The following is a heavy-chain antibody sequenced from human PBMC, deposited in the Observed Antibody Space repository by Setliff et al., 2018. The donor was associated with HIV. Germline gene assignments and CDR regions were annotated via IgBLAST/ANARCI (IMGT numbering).Heavy chain of an antibody. D-gene: IGHD3-22*01. CDR2: TYYGGSTDYN. Sequence: SETLSLTCTVSGVSIRTYYWSWVRQVPGKGLEWIGDTYYGGSTDYNKYNPSLKGRVTISVDIYRKQLSLNLRSVTAADTAVYYCARDFRYDTSGSLTGYGLDVWGQGTKVTV. CDR3: ARDFRYDTSGSLTGYGLDV. J-gene: IGHJ6*02. V-gene: IGHV4-59*01. CDR1: GVSIRTYY.